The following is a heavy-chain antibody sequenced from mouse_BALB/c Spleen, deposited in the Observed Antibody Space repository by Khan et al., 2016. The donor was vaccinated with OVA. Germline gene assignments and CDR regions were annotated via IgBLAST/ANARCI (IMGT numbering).Heavy chain of an antibody. Sequence: QVQLKQSGAELARPGASVKMSCKASGYTFTTYTMHWVKQRPGQGLEWIGYINPSNGYTNYNQKFKDKSTLTADKSSSTPYMQLSSLTSDYSAVYYCAREGAYYRSDGWFSYWGQGTLVTVSA. CDR3: AREGAYYRSDGWFSY. CDR2: INPSNGYT. CDR1: GYTFTTYT. V-gene: IGHV1-4*01. D-gene: IGHD2-14*01. J-gene: IGHJ3*01.